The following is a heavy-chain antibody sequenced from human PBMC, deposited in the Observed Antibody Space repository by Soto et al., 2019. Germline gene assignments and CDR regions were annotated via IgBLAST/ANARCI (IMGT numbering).Heavy chain of an antibody. V-gene: IGHV3-23*01. CDR3: AKVHPSVEYSGSYYELDY. D-gene: IGHD1-26*01. CDR2: ISGSGGST. Sequence: GGSLRLSCAASGFTFSSYAMSWVRQAPGKGLEWVSAISGSGGSTYYADSVKGRFTISRDNSKNTLYLQMNSLRAEDTAVYYCAKVHPSVEYSGSYYELDYWGQGTLVTVSS. CDR1: GFTFSSYA. J-gene: IGHJ4*02.